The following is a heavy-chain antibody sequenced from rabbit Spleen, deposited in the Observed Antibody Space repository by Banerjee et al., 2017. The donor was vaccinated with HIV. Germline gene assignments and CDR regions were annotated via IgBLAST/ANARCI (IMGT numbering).Heavy chain of an antibody. D-gene: IGHD4-1*01. CDR1: GFDFSNYG. CDR2: IDPIFGRT. J-gene: IGHJ6*01. Sequence: QEQLVESGGGLVQPGGSLKLSCKASGFDFSNYGVTWVRQAPGKGLEWIGYIDPIFGRTYYASWVNGRFTISSDNAQSTVDLKMTSLTAADTATYFCARAIVPWLGLTRLDLWGPGTLVTV. CDR3: ARAIVPWLGLTRLDL. V-gene: IGHV1S47*01.